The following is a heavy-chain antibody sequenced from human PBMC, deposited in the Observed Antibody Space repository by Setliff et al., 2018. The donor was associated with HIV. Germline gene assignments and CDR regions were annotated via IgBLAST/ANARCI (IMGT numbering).Heavy chain of an antibody. J-gene: IGHJ5*02. CDR2: IYHSGST. Sequence: PSETLSLTCAVSGYSISSGYYWGWIRQPPGKGLEWIGNIYHSGSTYYNPSLKSRVTISVDTSKNQFSLRLSSVTAADTAVYYCARVSRWTALMVGWFDPWGQGTLVTVSS. CDR1: GYSISSGYY. V-gene: IGHV4-38-2*01. CDR3: ARVSRWTALMVGWFDP. D-gene: IGHD2-8*01.